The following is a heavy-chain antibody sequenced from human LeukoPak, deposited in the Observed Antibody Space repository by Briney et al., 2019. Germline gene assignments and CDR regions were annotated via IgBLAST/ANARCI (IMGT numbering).Heavy chain of an antibody. V-gene: IGHV3-21*01. CDR2: ISSSSSYI. Sequence: KSGGSLRLSCAASGFTFSSYSMNWVRQAPGKGLEWVSSISSSSSYIYYADSVKGRFTISRDNAKNSLYLQMNSLRAEDTAVYYCARDSRGSGDDAFDIWGQGTMVTVSS. D-gene: IGHD3-10*01. CDR1: GFTFSSYS. J-gene: IGHJ3*02. CDR3: ARDSRGSGDDAFDI.